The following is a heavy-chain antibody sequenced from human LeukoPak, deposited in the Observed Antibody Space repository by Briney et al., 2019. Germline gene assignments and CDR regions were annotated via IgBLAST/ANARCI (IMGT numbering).Heavy chain of an antibody. D-gene: IGHD3-3*01. CDR2: IIPIFGTA. V-gene: IGHV1-69*05. CDR1: GYTFTSYA. J-gene: IGHJ4*02. Sequence: GASVKVSCKASGYTFTSYAISWVRQAPGQGLEWMGGIIPIFGTANYAQKFQGRVTMTRDTSTSTVYMELSSLRSEGTAVYYCARDRPLESYDYWGQGTLVTVSS. CDR3: ARDRPLESYDY.